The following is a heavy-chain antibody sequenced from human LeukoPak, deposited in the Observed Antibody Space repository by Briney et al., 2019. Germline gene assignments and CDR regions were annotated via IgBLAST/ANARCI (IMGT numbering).Heavy chain of an antibody. V-gene: IGHV4-61*02. J-gene: IGHJ5*02. CDR3: ARDTEEGNWFDP. Sequence: SETLSLTCTVSGGSISSGSYYWSWIRQPAGKGLEWIGRIYTSGSTNYNPSLKSRVTISVDTSKNRFSLRPTSVTAADAAVYYCARDTEEGNWFDPWGQGTLVTVSS. CDR2: IYTSGST. CDR1: GGSISSGSYY.